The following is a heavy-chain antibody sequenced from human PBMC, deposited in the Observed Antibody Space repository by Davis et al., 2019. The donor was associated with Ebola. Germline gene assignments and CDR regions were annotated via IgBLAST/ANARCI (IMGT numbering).Heavy chain of an antibody. D-gene: IGHD3-22*01. CDR2: ISGSGGST. Sequence: PGGSLRLSCAASGFTFSDYYMSWIRQAPGKGLEWVSAISGSGGSTYYADSVKGRFTISRDNSKNTLYLQMNSLRAEDTAVYYCAKDHYDSSFDPWGQGTLVTVSS. CDR1: GFTFSDYY. V-gene: IGHV3-23*01. J-gene: IGHJ5*02. CDR3: AKDHYDSSFDP.